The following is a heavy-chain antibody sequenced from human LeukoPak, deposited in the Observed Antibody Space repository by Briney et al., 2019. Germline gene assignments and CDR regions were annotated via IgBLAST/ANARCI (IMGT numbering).Heavy chain of an antibody. Sequence: GESLKISCKASGYSFTSYWIGWVRQMPGKGLEWMGIIYPGDSDTKYSPSFQGQVTISADKSISTAYLQWSSLQASDTAMYYCARTRYSSGWYVGSFDYWGQGTLVTVSS. D-gene: IGHD6-19*01. CDR2: IYPGDSDT. J-gene: IGHJ4*02. CDR1: GYSFTSYW. CDR3: ARTRYSSGWYVGSFDY. V-gene: IGHV5-51*01.